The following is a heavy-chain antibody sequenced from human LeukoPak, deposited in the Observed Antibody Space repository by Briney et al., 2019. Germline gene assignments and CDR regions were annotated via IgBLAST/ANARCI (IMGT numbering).Heavy chain of an antibody. J-gene: IGHJ5*02. V-gene: IGHV4-59*11. Sequence: PSETLSLTCTVSGGSISSHYWSWIRQPPWKGLEWIGYIYYSGSTNYNPSLKSRVTISVDTSKNQFSLKLSSLTAADTAVYYCARVRLGFDPWGQGTLVTVSS. CDR1: GGSISSHY. CDR2: IYYSGST. CDR3: ARVRLGFDP. D-gene: IGHD6-19*01.